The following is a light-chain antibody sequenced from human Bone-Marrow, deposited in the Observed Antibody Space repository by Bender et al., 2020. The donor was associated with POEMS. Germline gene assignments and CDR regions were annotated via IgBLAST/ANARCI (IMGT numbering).Light chain of an antibody. CDR3: QTWDNNNWV. CDR1: SGHSNYA. V-gene: IGLV4-69*01. Sequence: QLVLTQSPSASASLGASVKLTCTLSSGHSNYAIAWHQQQPEKGPRYLMKLNSDGSHSKGDGIPDRFSGSSSGAERYLTISSLQSEDEADYYCQTWDNNNWVFGGGTRMTVL. CDR2: LNSDGSH. J-gene: IGLJ3*02.